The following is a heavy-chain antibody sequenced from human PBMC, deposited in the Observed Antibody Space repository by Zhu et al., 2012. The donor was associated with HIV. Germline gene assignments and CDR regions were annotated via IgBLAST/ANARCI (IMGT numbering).Heavy chain of an antibody. D-gene: IGHD3-10*01. CDR1: GDSISSSNYY. V-gene: IGHV4-39*07. Sequence: QVQVQESGPGLVTPSETLSLTCSVSGDSISSSNYYWGWIRQPPGKGLEWIASIFYTGSAYYNPSLKSRVTISKDTSKNQLSLKLTSVTAADTASYHCAKFDSRSHRAYWGQGTLAHRLV. CDR3: AKFDSRSHRAY. CDR2: IFYTGSA. J-gene: IGHJ4*02.